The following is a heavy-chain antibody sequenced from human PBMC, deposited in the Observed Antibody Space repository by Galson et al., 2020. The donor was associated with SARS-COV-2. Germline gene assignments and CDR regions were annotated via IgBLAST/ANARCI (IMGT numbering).Heavy chain of an antibody. D-gene: IGHD4-17*01. V-gene: IGHV4-30-2*01. CDR3: ARGGVPPVTTRGLPPYYDGMDV. CDR2: IYHSGST. CDR1: GGSISSGGYS. J-gene: IGHJ6*02. Sequence: ASETLSLTCAVSGGSISSGGYSWSWIRQPPGKGLEWIGYIYHSGSTYYNPSLKSRVTISVDRSKNQFSLKLSSVTAADTAVYYCARGGVPPVTTRGLPPYYDGMDVWGQGTTVTVSS.